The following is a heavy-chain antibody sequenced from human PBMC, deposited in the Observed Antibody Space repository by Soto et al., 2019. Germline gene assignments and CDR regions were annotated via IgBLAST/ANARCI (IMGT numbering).Heavy chain of an antibody. J-gene: IGHJ5*02. CDR1: GGSISSSSSY. CDR2: IYYSGST. Sequence: SETLSLTCTVSGGSISSSSSYWGWIRQPPGKGLEWIGYIYYSGSTNYNPSLKSRVTISVDTSKSQFSLKLSSVTAADTAVYYCAREPYNWNYDNWFDPWGQGTLVTVSS. CDR3: AREPYNWNYDNWFDP. D-gene: IGHD1-7*01. V-gene: IGHV4-39*07.